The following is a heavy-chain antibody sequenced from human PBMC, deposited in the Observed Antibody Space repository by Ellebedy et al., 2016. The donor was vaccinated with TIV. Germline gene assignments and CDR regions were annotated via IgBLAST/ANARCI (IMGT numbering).Heavy chain of an antibody. J-gene: IGHJ4*02. CDR2: ISYDGSNE. Sequence: GGSLRLXCAASGFTFSSYAVHWVRQAPGKGLEWVAVISYDGSNEYYADSVKGRFTIARDDSKNTLYLQMNSLRAEDTAVYYCARGGIQGLTGDLDYWGQGTLVTVSS. V-gene: IGHV3-30-3*01. CDR1: GFTFSSYA. CDR3: ARGGIQGLTGDLDY. D-gene: IGHD1-14*01.